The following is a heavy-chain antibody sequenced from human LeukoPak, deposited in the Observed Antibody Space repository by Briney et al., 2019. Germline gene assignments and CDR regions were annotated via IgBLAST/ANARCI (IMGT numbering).Heavy chain of an antibody. CDR2: INHSGST. CDR3: ATRRGGYSYGYRVGWFDP. V-gene: IGHV4-34*01. CDR1: GGSFSGYY. D-gene: IGHD5-18*01. J-gene: IGHJ5*02. Sequence: SETLSLTCAVYGGSFSGYYWSWIRQPPGKGLEWIGEINHSGSTNYNPSLKSRVTISVDTSKNQFSLKLSSVTAADTAVYYCATRRGGYSYGYRVGWFDPWGQGTLVTVSS.